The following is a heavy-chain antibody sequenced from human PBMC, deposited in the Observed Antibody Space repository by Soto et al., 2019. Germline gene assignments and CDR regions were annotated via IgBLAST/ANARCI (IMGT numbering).Heavy chain of an antibody. J-gene: IGHJ4*02. CDR1: GYTFANYA. Sequence: QVQLVQSGPEVKEPGASVKISCKTSGYTFANYAVTWVRQAPGQGLERVGCNTDYAQKFQGTVTFTRDTSTSTAYLELSSLRTDDTAVYYCARGVPHLYFGSCKYYFDSWGQGTLVTVSS. D-gene: IGHD2-2*03. CDR3: ARGVPHLYFGSCKYYFDS. V-gene: IGHV1-18*01. CDR2: NT.